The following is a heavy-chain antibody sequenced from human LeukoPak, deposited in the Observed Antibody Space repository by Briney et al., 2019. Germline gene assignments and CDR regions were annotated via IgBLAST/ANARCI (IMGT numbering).Heavy chain of an antibody. V-gene: IGHV1-2*02. CDR2: INPNSGGT. D-gene: IGHD3-9*01. J-gene: IGHJ6*02. CDR3: ARGRDYDILTGYLPYYGMDV. Sequence: GASVKVSCKASGYTFTGYYMHWVRQAPGQGLEWMGWINPNSGGTNYAQKLQGRVTMARDTSISTAYMELSRLRSDDTAVYYCARGRDYDILTGYLPYYGMDVWGQGTTVTVSS. CDR1: GYTFTGYY.